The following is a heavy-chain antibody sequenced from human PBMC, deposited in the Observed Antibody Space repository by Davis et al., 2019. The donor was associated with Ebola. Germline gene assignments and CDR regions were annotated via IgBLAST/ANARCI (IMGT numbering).Heavy chain of an antibody. CDR2: INHSGST. Sequence: MPSETLSLTCTVSGGSIISSSSYWGWIRQPPGKGLEWIGEINHSGSTNYNPSLKSRVTISVDTSKNQFSLKLSSVTAADTAVYYCARAFVVVPAAPTNYYYYGMDVWGKGTTVTVSS. D-gene: IGHD2-2*01. J-gene: IGHJ6*04. CDR3: ARAFVVVPAAPTNYYYYGMDV. V-gene: IGHV4-39*07. CDR1: GGSIISSSSY.